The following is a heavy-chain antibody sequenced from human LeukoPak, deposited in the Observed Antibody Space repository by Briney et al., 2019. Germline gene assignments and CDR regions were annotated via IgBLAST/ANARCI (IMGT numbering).Heavy chain of an antibody. CDR3: AKGLLPSLVYYYGMDV. V-gene: IGHV3-23*01. Sequence: GGSLRLSCAASGFTFRSYAMSWVRQAPGKGLEWVSAISGSGGSTYYADSVKGRFTISRDNSKNTLYLQMNRLRAEDTAVYDCAKGLLPSLVYYYGMDVWGQGTTVTVSS. CDR1: GFTFRSYA. D-gene: IGHD3-10*01. CDR2: ISGSGGST. J-gene: IGHJ6*02.